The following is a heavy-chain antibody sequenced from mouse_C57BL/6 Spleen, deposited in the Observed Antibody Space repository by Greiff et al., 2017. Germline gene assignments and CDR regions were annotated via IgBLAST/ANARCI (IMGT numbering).Heavy chain of an antibody. D-gene: IGHD3-2*02. V-gene: IGHV1-22*01. CDR2: INPNNGGT. CDR3: ARPAQASWFAY. CDR1: GYTFTDYN. Sequence: VQLQQSGPELVKPGASVKMSCKASGYTFTDYNMHWVKQSHGKSLEWIGYINPNNGGTSYNQKFKGKATLTVNTSSSAAYMELRSLTSEDAAVYYCARPAQASWFAYWGQGTLVTVSA. J-gene: IGHJ3*01.